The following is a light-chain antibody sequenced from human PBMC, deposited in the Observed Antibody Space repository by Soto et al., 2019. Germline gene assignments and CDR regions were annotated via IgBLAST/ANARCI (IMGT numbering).Light chain of an antibody. CDR2: SNS. V-gene: IGLV1-44*01. J-gene: IGLJ7*01. Sequence: QSVLTQPPSVSGTPGQRVTISCSGSSSNVGSNTVNWYQQLPGTAPKILIYSNSQRPSGVPDRFSGSKSGTSASLTISGLQSEDEADYYCAAWDDSLSGPVFGGGTQLTVL. CDR1: SSNVGSNT. CDR3: AAWDDSLSGPV.